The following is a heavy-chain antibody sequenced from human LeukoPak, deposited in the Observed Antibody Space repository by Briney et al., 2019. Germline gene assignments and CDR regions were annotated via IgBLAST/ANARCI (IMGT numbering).Heavy chain of an antibody. J-gene: IGHJ4*02. D-gene: IGHD3-22*01. CDR3: AATLNYYDSSGYYPHFDY. Sequence: GASLKVSCKVSGYTLTELSMHWVRQAPGKGLEWMGGFDPEDGETIYAQKFQGRVTMTEDTSTDTAYTELSSLRSEDTAVYYCAATLNYYDSSGYYPHFDYWGQGTLVTVSS. CDR2: FDPEDGET. V-gene: IGHV1-24*01. CDR1: GYTLTELS.